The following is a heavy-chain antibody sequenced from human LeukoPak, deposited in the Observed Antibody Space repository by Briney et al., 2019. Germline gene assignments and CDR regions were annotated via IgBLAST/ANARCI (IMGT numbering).Heavy chain of an antibody. CDR3: IVFGDSNH. D-gene: IGHD4-17*01. V-gene: IGHV3-53*01. CDR1: GLTGSHNY. J-gene: IGHJ5*02. CDR2: IHTSGDT. Sequence: PGGSLRLSCEASGLTGSHNYVSWVRQAPGKGLEWVSAIHTSGDTCYADSVKGRFTISRDTSKNTLYLQINSLRVEDTAVYYCIVFGDSNHWGQGTLVTVSS.